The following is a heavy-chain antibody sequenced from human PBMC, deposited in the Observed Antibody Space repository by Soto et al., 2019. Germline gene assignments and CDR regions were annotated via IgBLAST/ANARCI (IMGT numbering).Heavy chain of an antibody. CDR1: GGSIRSSTHY. J-gene: IGHJ4*02. CDR3: ARAPVGLDTISYFDY. V-gene: IGHV4-39*07. Sequence: QLQVQESGPGLVKPSETLSLTCTVSGGSIRSSTHYWGWIRQPPGKGLEWIGSIAFSGSTYYRPSLESRMHMSLDATRNHYSLRLTSVTAADTAVYFCARAPVGLDTISYFDYWGQGKLVTVSS. CDR2: IAFSGST. D-gene: IGHD3-3*01.